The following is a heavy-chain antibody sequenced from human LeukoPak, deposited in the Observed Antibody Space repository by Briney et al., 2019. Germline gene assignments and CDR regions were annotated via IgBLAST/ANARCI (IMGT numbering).Heavy chain of an antibody. V-gene: IGHV4-59*08. CDR1: GGSISSYY. D-gene: IGHD3-3*01. Sequence: PSETLSLTCTVSGGSISSYYWSWIRQPPGKGLEWIGYIYYSGSTNYNPSLKSRVTVSVDTSKNQFSLKLSSVTAADTAVYYCARVSTGYGFWSGYWFDYWGQGTLVTVSS. J-gene: IGHJ4*02. CDR3: ARVSTGYGFWSGYWFDY. CDR2: IYYSGST.